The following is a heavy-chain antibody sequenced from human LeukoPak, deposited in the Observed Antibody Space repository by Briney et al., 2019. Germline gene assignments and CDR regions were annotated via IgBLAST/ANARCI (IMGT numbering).Heavy chain of an antibody. V-gene: IGHV4-4*07. D-gene: IGHD6-19*01. CDR2: IYTTGST. CDR3: ARLRGATVAHNWFDP. J-gene: IGHJ5*02. CDR1: GGSITSYY. Sequence: SETLSLTCTVSGGSITSYYWSWIRQPAGKGLEWIGRIYTTGSTYYNHFLKGRVTMAVDTSKNQCSLRLSSVTAADTAVYYCARLRGATVAHNWFDPWGQGTLVTVSS.